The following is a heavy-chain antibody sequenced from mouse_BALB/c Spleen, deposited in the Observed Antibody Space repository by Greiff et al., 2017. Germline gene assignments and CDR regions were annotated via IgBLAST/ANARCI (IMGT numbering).Heavy chain of an antibody. CDR1: GFTFTDYY. J-gene: IGHJ3*01. Sequence: EVKLMESGGGLVQPGGSLRLSCATSGFTFTDYYMSWVRQPPGKALEWLGFIRNKANGYTTEYSASVKGRFTISRDNSQSILYLQMNTLRAEDSATYYCARDEDSSGYTFAYWGQGTLVTVSA. V-gene: IGHV7-3*02. CDR3: ARDEDSSGYTFAY. CDR2: IRNKANGYTT. D-gene: IGHD3-2*01.